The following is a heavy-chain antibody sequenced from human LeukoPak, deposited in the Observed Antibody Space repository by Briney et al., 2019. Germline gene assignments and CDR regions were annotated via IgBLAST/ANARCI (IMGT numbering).Heavy chain of an antibody. CDR2: ISSSSRTI. Sequence: PGGSLRLSCAASGFTFSSYSMNWVRQAPGKGLEWVSYISSSSRTIYYADSVKGRFTISRDNAKNSLYLQMNSLRAEDTAVYYCARDPFPGSYQDYWGQGTLVTVSS. V-gene: IGHV3-48*01. D-gene: IGHD3-10*01. CDR3: ARDPFPGSYQDY. J-gene: IGHJ4*02. CDR1: GFTFSSYS.